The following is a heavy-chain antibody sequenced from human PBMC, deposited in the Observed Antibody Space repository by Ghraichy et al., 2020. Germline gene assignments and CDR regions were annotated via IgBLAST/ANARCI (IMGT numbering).Heavy chain of an antibody. V-gene: IGHV4-39*01. CDR2: IYYSGST. CDR1: GGSISSSSYY. Sequence: SETLSLTCTVSGGSISSSSYYWGWIRQPPGKGLEWIGSIYYSGSTYYNPSLKSRVTISVDTSKNQFSLKLSSVTSADTAVYYCARLGYDRYCSSTSCPPRWYFDLWGRGTLVTVSS. J-gene: IGHJ2*01. D-gene: IGHD2-2*01. CDR3: ARLGYDRYCSSTSCPPRWYFDL.